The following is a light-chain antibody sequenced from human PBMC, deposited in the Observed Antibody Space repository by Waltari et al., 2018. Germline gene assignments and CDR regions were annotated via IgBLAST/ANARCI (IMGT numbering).Light chain of an antibody. CDR2: WAS. V-gene: IGKV4-1*01. J-gene: IGKJ1*01. Sequence: DIVMTQSPDSLAVSLGERATINCKSSQIVLYTDNNKNYLTWYQQKPGQSPQLLIYWASTRESGVPDRFIGSGSGTDFTLTISSLQAEDVAVYYCHQHYTTPWTFGQGTQVEL. CDR1: QIVLYTDNNKNY. CDR3: HQHYTTPWT.